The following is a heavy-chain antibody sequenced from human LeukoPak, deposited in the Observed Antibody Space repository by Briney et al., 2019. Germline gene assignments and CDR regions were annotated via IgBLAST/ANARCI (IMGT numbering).Heavy chain of an antibody. J-gene: IGHJ6*03. CDR1: GGSFSGYY. Sequence: SETLSLTCAVYGGSFSGYYWSWIRQPPGKGLEWIGEINHSGSTNYNPSLKSRVTISVDTSKNQFSLKLSSVTAADTAVYYCARGRPPVSSLVATTGGYYYYMDVWGKGTTVTVSS. V-gene: IGHV4-34*01. CDR3: ARGRPPVSSLVATTGGYYYYMDV. CDR2: INHSGST. D-gene: IGHD5-12*01.